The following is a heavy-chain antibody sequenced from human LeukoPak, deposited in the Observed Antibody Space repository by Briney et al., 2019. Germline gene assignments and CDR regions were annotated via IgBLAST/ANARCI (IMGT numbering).Heavy chain of an antibody. CDR3: ARDHYSYAHAAH. CDR1: GFTVSSNY. Sequence: PGGSLRLSCAASGFTVSSNYMSWVRQASGKGLEWVSVIYSGGTTYYADSVKGRFTISRDNSKNTLHLQMNSLRGEDTAVYYCARDHYSYAHAAHWGEGTLVTVS. D-gene: IGHD5-18*01. CDR2: IYSGGTT. V-gene: IGHV3-66*01. J-gene: IGHJ4*02.